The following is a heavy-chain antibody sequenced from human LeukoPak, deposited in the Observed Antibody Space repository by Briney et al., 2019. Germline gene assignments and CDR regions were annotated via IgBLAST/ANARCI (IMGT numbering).Heavy chain of an antibody. CDR3: ARDFGGNSGWFDP. J-gene: IGHJ5*02. CDR1: GHTFTSYD. V-gene: IGHV1-8*01. Sequence: ASVKVSCKASGHTFTSYDINWVRQATGQGLEWVGWMSPNSDNTGYAQKFQGRVTMTRDTSIGTAYMELSSLTSEDTAVYYCARDFGGNSGWFDPWGQGTLVTVSS. CDR2: MSPNSDNT. D-gene: IGHD4-23*01.